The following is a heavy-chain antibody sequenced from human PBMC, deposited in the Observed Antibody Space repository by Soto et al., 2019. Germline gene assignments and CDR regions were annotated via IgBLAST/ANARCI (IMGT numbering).Heavy chain of an antibody. D-gene: IGHD5-12*01. CDR3: ARPSRAGYISGYFDY. CDR1: GYSFTSYW. CDR2: IYPGDSDT. V-gene: IGHV5-51*01. J-gene: IGHJ4*02. Sequence: PGESLKISFKGSGYSFTSYWIGWVRQMPGKALEWMGIIYPGDSDTRYSPSFEGQVTISAAKSISTAYLQWSSLKASDTTMYYCARPSRAGYISGYFDYSGQGTLVTVSS.